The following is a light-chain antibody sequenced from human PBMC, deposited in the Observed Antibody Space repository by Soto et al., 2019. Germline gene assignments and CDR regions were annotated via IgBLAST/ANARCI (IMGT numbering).Light chain of an antibody. CDR3: QQYGSSPT. CDR1: QSVSSSY. V-gene: IGKV3-20*01. CDR2: GAS. Sequence: EIVLTQSPGTLSLPPGERATLSCRASQSVSSSYLAWYQQKPGQAPRLLIYGASSRATGIPDRFSGSGSGTDFTLTISRLEPEDFAVYYCQQYGSSPTFGKGTKVEIK. J-gene: IGKJ1*01.